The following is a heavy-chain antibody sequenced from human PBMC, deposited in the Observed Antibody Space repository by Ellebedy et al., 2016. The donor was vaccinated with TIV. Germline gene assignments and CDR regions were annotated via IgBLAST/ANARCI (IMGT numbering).Heavy chain of an antibody. J-gene: IGHJ4*02. D-gene: IGHD5-12*01. CDR3: ARDVDIVATFDY. Sequence: AASVKVSCKASGFTFTAYYMHWVRQAPGQGLEWMGWMNPQSGDTKYAQKFQGRVTMTRDTSISTAYMELSRLRSDDTAVYYCARDVDIVATFDYWGQGTLVTVSS. CDR2: MNPQSGDT. V-gene: IGHV1-2*02. CDR1: GFTFTAYY.